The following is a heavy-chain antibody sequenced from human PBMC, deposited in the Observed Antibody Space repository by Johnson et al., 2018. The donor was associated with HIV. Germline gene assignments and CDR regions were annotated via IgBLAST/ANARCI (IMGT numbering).Heavy chain of an antibody. CDR3: ASTSSGWFYAFDM. D-gene: IGHD6-19*01. Sequence: QVQLVESGGGVVQPGRSLRLSCVASGFTFSSYGMNWVRQAPGKGLEWVAVISYDGSDKYYADSVKGRFTISRDTSKNTLYLQMNSLRAEDTAVYYCASTSSGWFYAFDMWGQGTLVTVPA. J-gene: IGHJ3*02. CDR2: ISYDGSDK. V-gene: IGHV3-30*03. CDR1: GFTFSSYG.